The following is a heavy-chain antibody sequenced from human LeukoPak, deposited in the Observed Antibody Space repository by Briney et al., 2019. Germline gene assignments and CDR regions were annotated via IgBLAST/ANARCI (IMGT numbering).Heavy chain of an antibody. CDR1: GFTFSSYE. D-gene: IGHD6-13*01. J-gene: IGHJ6*02. Sequence: GGSLRLSCAASGFTFSSYEMNWVRQAPGKGLEWVSHISSSGSTIYYADSVKGRFTISRDNAKNSLYLQMNSLRAEDTAVYYCAMSGSSSLYGMDVWGQGTTVTVSS. CDR2: ISSSGSTI. V-gene: IGHV3-48*03. CDR3: AMSGSSSLYGMDV.